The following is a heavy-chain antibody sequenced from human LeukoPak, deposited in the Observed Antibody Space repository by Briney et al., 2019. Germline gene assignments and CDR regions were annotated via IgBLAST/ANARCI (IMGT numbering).Heavy chain of an antibody. D-gene: IGHD6-13*01. CDR3: ARQGYNSTWDRYLAY. CDR2: IYPGDSDV. CDR1: GYSFSNYW. J-gene: IGHJ4*02. Sequence: GESLKISLKGSGYSFSNYWIGWVRQMPGKGLEWMGIIYPGDSDVRYSPSFQGQVTISADKSISTAYLQWSSLQASDTAMYYCARQGYNSTWDRYLAYWGQGTQVTVSS. V-gene: IGHV5-51*01.